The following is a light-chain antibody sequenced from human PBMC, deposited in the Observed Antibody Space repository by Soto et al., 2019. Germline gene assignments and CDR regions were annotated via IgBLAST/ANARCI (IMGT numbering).Light chain of an antibody. V-gene: IGKV3-15*01. J-gene: IGKJ2*01. CDR2: ATS. CDR1: QSVITD. Sequence: EIVMTQSPATLSVSPGERATLSCRASQSVITDLAWYQQKPGQPPRLLIYATSTRAAGIPARFSGSGSGTEFTLTISSLQSEDFGVYYCQQYNNWPPLYTCGQGTKLEMK. CDR3: QQYNNWPPLYT.